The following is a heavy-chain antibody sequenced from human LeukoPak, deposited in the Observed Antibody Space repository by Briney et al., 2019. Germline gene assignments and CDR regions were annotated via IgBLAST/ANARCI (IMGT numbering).Heavy chain of an antibody. CDR2: IGSSSSYI. D-gene: IGHD4-17*01. J-gene: IGHJ4*02. Sequence: GGSLRLSCAASGFTFSSYSMNWVRQAPGKGLEWVSSIGSSSSYIYYADSVKGRFTISRDNAKNSLYLQMNSLRAEDTAVYYCARDRGDYGDYLRDYWGQGTLVTVSS. CDR3: ARDRGDYGDYLRDY. V-gene: IGHV3-21*01. CDR1: GFTFSSYS.